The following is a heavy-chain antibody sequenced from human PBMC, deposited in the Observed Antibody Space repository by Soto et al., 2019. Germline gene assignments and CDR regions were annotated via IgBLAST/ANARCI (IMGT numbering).Heavy chain of an antibody. CDR2: IKSKTDGGTT. CDR1: GFPFSKAR. CDR3: TTGGVLLWFGELGRAFDI. J-gene: IGHJ3*02. V-gene: IGHV3-15*01. Sequence: RLSCAAPGFPFSKARVSWGPQGPGEGLGGFGRIKSKTDGGTTDYAAPVKGRFTISRDDSKNTLYLQMNSLKTEDTAVYYCTTGGVLLWFGELGRAFDIWGQGTMVTVSS. D-gene: IGHD3-10*01.